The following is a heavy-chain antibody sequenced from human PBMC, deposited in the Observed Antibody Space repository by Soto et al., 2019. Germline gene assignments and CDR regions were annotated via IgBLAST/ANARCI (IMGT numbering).Heavy chain of an antibody. D-gene: IGHD4-17*01. CDR2: IDPSDSYT. V-gene: IGHV5-10-1*01. Sequence: GESLKISGKGSGYSFTSYWISWVRQMPGKGLEWMGRIDPSDSYTNYSPSFQGHVTISADKSISTAYLQWSSLKASDTAMYYCATTTVTTFGSQGAFDIWGQGTMVTVSS. CDR1: GYSFTSYW. J-gene: IGHJ3*02. CDR3: ATTTVTTFGSQGAFDI.